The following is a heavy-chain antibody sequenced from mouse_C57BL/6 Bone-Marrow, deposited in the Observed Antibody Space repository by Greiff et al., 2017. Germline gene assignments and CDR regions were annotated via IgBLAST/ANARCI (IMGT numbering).Heavy chain of an antibody. D-gene: IGHD1-1*01. CDR1: GYTFTDYY. V-gene: IGHV1-26*01. CDR3: ARKGGIYYYGNWYFDV. J-gene: IGHJ1*03. Sequence: EVQLQQSGPELVKPGASVKISCKASGYTFTDYYMYWVKQSHGKSLEWIGDINPNNGGTSYNQKFKGKATLTVDKSSSTAYMELRSLTSEDSAVYYCARKGGIYYYGNWYFDVWGTGTTVTVSS. CDR2: INPNNGGT.